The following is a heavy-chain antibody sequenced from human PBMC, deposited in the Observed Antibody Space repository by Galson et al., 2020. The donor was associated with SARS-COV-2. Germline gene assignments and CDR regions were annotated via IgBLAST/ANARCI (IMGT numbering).Heavy chain of an antibody. D-gene: IGHD5-18*01. CDR1: GYTFTGYY. Sequence: ASVKVSCKASGYTFTGYYMHWVRQAPGQGLEWMGWINPNSGGTNYAQKFQGRVTMTRDTSISIAYMELSRLRSDDTAVYYCARDGTAMVTNGFDIWGQGKMVTVSS. J-gene: IGHJ3*02. CDR3: ARDGTAMVTNGFDI. V-gene: IGHV1-2*02. CDR2: INPNSGGT.